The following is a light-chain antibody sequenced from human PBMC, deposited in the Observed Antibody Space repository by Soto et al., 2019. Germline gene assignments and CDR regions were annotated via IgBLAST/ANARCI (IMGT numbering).Light chain of an antibody. CDR2: GAS. V-gene: IGKV3-15*01. CDR3: QQYNNWPLT. J-gene: IGKJ3*01. Sequence: IVMTQSPATLSVSPGERATLSFRASPSVSSNLAWYQQKPGQAPRLLIYGASTRATGIPARFSGSGSGTEFTLTISSLQSEDFAVYYGQQYNNWPLTFGPGTKVDIK. CDR1: PSVSSN.